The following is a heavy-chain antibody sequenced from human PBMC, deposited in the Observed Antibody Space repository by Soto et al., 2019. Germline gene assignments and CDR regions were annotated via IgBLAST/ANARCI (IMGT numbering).Heavy chain of an antibody. Sequence: PGESLKISCKGSGYSFTSYWIGWVRQMPGKGLEWMGIIYPGDSDTRYSPSFQGQVTISAGKSISTAYLQWSSLKASDTAMYYCARPFVNSGYDFGYWGQGXLVTVSS. CDR1: GYSFTSYW. J-gene: IGHJ4*02. CDR2: IYPGDSDT. CDR3: ARPFVNSGYDFGY. V-gene: IGHV5-51*01. D-gene: IGHD5-12*01.